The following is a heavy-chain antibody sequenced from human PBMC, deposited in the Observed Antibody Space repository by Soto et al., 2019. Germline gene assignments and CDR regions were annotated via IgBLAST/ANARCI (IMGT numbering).Heavy chain of an antibody. Sequence: ASVKVSCKASGYSFTSYSVHWVRQAPGQRLEWMGWINAGNGVTKYSQKFQGRVTITSDASASTAYMELSSLTSEDTAVYYCARDPRVGTGARFGYHYYYMDVWGKGTTVTVSS. D-gene: IGHD1-7*01. J-gene: IGHJ6*03. CDR2: INAGNGVT. V-gene: IGHV1-3*01. CDR3: ARDPRVGTGARFGYHYYYMDV. CDR1: GYSFTSYS.